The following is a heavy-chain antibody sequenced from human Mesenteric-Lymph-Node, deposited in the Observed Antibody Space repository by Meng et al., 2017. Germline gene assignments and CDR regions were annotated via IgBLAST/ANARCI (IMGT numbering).Heavy chain of an antibody. CDR2: IWYDGSNK. V-gene: IGHV3-33*01. D-gene: IGHD6-19*01. Sequence: GGSLRLSCAASGFTFSSYGMHWVRQAPGKGLEWVAVIWYDGSNKYYADSVKGRFTISRDNSKNTLYLQMNSLRAEDTAVYYCARGAASSVAFDIWGQGTMVTVSS. CDR3: ARGAASSVAFDI. CDR1: GFTFSSYG. J-gene: IGHJ3*02.